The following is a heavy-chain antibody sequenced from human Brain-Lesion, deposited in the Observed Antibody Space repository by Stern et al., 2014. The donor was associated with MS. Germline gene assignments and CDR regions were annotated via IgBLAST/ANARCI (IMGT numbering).Heavy chain of an antibody. CDR3: ARDFDGACRY. V-gene: IGHV1-2*02. Sequence: QDQLVQSGAAVRKPGASVKVSCRSSGYAFTSYYIHWVRRAPGQGLEWMGWINPNTGGSDIAQKFQDRVSMTRDTSTSTAYLELGRLTSDDTAVYYCARDFDGACRYWGQGTLVTLSS. CDR2: INPNTGGS. CDR1: GYAFTSYY. D-gene: IGHD3-9*01. J-gene: IGHJ4*02.